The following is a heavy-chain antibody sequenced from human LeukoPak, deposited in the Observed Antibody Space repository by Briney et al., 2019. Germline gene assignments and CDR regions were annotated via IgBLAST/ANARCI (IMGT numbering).Heavy chain of an antibody. V-gene: IGHV3-7*01. D-gene: IGHD2-2*01. CDR3: ARGGNIVVVPAAKTPYNWFDP. Sequence: GGSLRLSCAASGFTFSSYAMSWVRQAPGKGLEWVANIKQDGSEKYYVDSVKGRFTISRDNAKNSLYLQMNSLRAEDTAVYYCARGGNIVVVPAAKTPYNWFDPWGQGTLVTVSS. J-gene: IGHJ5*02. CDR2: IKQDGSEK. CDR1: GFTFSSYA.